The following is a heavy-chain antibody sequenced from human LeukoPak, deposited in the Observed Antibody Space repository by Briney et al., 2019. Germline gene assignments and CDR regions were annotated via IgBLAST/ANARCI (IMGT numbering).Heavy chain of an antibody. CDR1: GFTFSSYG. V-gene: IGHV3-30*18. J-gene: IGHJ4*02. D-gene: IGHD5-18*01. CDR3: AKGHVDTAMVVADY. CDR2: ISYDGSNK. Sequence: GGSLRLSCAASGFTFSSYGMHWVRQAPGKGLEWVAVISYDGSNKYYADSVKGRFTISRDNSKNTLYLQMNSLRAEDTAVYYCAKGHVDTAMVVADYWGQGTLVIVSS.